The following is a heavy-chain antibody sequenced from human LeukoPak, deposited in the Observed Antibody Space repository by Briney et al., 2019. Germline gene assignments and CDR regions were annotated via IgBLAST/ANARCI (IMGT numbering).Heavy chain of an antibody. CDR2: ITSSSNTI. Sequence: GGPLRLSCAASGFTFSSYNMNWVRQAPGKGLEWVSYITSSSNTIYYAGSVKGRFTISRDNAKNSLYLQMNSLRGEDTAVYYCARRKEWCTGSSCHFDFWGRGTQVTVSS. V-gene: IGHV3-48*01. J-gene: IGHJ4*02. CDR1: GFTFSSYN. D-gene: IGHD2-15*01. CDR3: ARRKEWCTGSSCHFDF.